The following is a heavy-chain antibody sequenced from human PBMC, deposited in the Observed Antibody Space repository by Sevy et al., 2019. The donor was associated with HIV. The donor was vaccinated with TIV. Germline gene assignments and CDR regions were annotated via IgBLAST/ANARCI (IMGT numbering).Heavy chain of an antibody. J-gene: IGHJ6*02. Sequence: GESLKISCAASGFTVSSNYMSWVRQAPGKGPEWVSIIYSGGSTYYPDSVKGRFTISRDNSKNALFLQMNSLRAEDTAVYYCARDTAGNRYGMDVWGQGNTVTVSS. V-gene: IGHV3-53*01. CDR1: GFTVSSNY. CDR3: ARDTAGNRYGMDV. D-gene: IGHD6-13*01. CDR2: IYSGGST.